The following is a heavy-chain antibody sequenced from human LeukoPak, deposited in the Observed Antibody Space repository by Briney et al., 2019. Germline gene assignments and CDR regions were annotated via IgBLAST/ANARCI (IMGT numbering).Heavy chain of an antibody. CDR3: VRDLEHFDIDY. CDR1: GGSISSYY. V-gene: IGHV4-59*12. CDR2: IYYSGST. J-gene: IGHJ4*02. Sequence: SETLSLTRTVSGGSISSYYWSWIRQPPGKGLEWIGYIYYSGSTSYTPSLKSRVTISVDTSKNQFSLKMSSVTAADTAVHFCVRDLEHFDIDYWGQGALVTVSS. D-gene: IGHD1/OR15-1a*01.